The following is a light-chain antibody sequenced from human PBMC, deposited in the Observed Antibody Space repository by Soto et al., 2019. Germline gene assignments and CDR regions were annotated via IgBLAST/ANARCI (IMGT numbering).Light chain of an antibody. V-gene: IGLV1-40*01. J-gene: IGLJ3*02. CDR3: QSYDVTLDAWV. CDR2: GNW. CDR1: RSNIGADYD. Sequence: QSVLTQPPSVSGAPGQTVTISCTGSRSNIGADYDVHWYQQVPGAAPKLLIYGNWNRPSGVPDRFSGSKSVASASLAITGLQAEDEADYYCQSYDVTLDAWVFGGGTKLTVL.